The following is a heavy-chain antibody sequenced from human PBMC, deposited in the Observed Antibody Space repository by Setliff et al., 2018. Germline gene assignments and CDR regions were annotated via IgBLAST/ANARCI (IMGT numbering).Heavy chain of an antibody. CDR2: INHSGST. CDR1: SGSFSGYF. Sequence: SETLSLTCAVYSGSFSGYFWSWIRQPPGKGLEWIGEINHSGSTNYNPSLKSRVTISVDTSKNQFSLKLSSVTAAVTAVYYCARGIGGYCSSMSCSNESWPWGQGTLVTVSS. J-gene: IGHJ5*02. CDR3: ARGIGGYCSSMSCSNESWP. D-gene: IGHD2-2*01. V-gene: IGHV4-34*01.